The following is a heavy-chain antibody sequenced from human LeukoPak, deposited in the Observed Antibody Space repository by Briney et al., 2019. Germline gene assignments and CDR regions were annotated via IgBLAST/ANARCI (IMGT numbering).Heavy chain of an antibody. CDR3: AELGINMIGGV. CDR1: GFTFSSYE. D-gene: IGHD3-10*02. Sequence: GGSLSLSCAPSGFTFSSYEMKWDRQAPGEGLEWVSYISSSGGTIYYADTVKGRFTISRDNAKNSLYLQMNSLRAEDTAVYYRAELGINMIGGVWGKGTTVTISS. V-gene: IGHV3-48*03. CDR2: ISSSGGTI. J-gene: IGHJ6*04.